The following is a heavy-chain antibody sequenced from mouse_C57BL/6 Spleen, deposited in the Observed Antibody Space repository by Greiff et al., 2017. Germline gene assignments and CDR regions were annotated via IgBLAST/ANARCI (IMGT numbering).Heavy chain of an antibody. CDR1: GYAFSSSW. CDR2: IYPGDGDT. CDR3: AREGLGRIDY. D-gene: IGHD4-1*01. J-gene: IGHJ2*01. V-gene: IGHV1-82*01. Sequence: QVQLQQSGPELVKPGASVKISCKASGYAFSSSWMNWVKQRPGKGLEWIGRIYPGDGDTNYNGKFKGKATLTADKSSSTAYMQLSSLTSEDSAVYFCAREGLGRIDYWGQGTTLTVSS.